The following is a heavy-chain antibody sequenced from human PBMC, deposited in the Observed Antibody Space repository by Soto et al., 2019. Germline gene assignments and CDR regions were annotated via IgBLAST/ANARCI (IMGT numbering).Heavy chain of an antibody. Sequence: SETLSLTCTVSGGSISSGDYYWSWIRQPPGKGLEWIGRIYTSGSTNYNPSLKSRVTMSVDTSKNQFSLKLSSVTAADTAVYYCARGGVGYCSSTSCHLYDFWSGYYWDDAFDIWGQGTMVTVSS. CDR3: ARGGVGYCSSTSCHLYDFWSGYYWDDAFDI. CDR2: IYTSGST. CDR1: GGSISSGDYY. J-gene: IGHJ3*02. V-gene: IGHV4-61*02. D-gene: IGHD2-2*01.